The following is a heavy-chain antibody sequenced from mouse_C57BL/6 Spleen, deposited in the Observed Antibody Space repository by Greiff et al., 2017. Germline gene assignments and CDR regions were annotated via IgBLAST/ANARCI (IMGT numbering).Heavy chain of an antibody. CDR2: IDPADSYT. V-gene: IGHV1-50*01. CDR1: GYTFTSYW. CDR3: AMDYDD. D-gene: IGHD2-4*01. J-gene: IGHJ2*01. Sequence: QVQLQQPGAELVKPGASVKLSCKASGYTFTSYWMQWVKQRPGQGLEWIGEIDPADSYTNYNQKFKGKATLTVDTSSSTAYMHHISLTSEDSAVYYCAMDYDDWGQGTTLTVSS.